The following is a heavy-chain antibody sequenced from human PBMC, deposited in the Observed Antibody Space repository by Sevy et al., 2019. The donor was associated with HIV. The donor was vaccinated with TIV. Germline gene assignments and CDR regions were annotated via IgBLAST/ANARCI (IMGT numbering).Heavy chain of an antibody. CDR2: INQVGSEI. V-gene: IGHV3-7*01. D-gene: IGHD2-2*01. J-gene: IGHJ4*02. CDR3: ARALYAYRSY. Sequence: GGSLRLSCAASGFTFSSFWMTWVRQAPGKGLEWVANINQVGSEIHYVDSVKGRFSISRDNAKNSLNLQMNSLRAGGTAVYYWARALYAYRSYRGQGTLGTVSS. CDR1: GFTFSSFW.